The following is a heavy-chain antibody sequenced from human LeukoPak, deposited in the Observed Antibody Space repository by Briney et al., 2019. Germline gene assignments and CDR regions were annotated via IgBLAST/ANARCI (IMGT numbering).Heavy chain of an antibody. J-gene: IGHJ4*02. CDR1: GGSISSGGYY. V-gene: IGHV4-31*03. D-gene: IGHD1-26*01. Sequence: SQTLSLTCTVSGGSISSGGYYWSWIRQHPGKGLEWIGYIYYSGSTYYNPSLKSRVTMSVDTSKNQFSLKLTSVTAADTAVYYCARVVGRYYKVDFWGRGTPVTVSS. CDR2: IYYSGST. CDR3: ARVVGRYYKVDF.